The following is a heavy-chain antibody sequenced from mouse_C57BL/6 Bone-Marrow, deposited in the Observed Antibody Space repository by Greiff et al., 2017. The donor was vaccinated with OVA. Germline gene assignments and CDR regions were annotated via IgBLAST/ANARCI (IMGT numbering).Heavy chain of an antibody. Sequence: VKLQESGPGLVQPSPSLSITCTVSGFSLTSYGVHWVRQSPGKGLEWLGVIWSGGSTDYNAAFISRLSISKDNSKSQVFFKMNSLQADDTAIYYCARKIYYDYDYAMDYWGQGTSVTVSS. CDR2: IWSGGST. J-gene: IGHJ4*01. CDR3: ARKIYYDYDYAMDY. V-gene: IGHV2-2*01. CDR1: GFSLTSYG. D-gene: IGHD2-4*01.